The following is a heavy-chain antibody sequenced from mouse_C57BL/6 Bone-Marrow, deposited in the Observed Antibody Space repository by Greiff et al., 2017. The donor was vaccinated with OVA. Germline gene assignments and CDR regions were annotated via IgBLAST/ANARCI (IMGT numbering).Heavy chain of an antibody. V-gene: IGHV1-69*01. CDR2: IDPSDSYT. J-gene: IGHJ2*01. CDR1: GYTFTSYW. CDR3: AREGYYDY. Sequence: VQLQQSGAELVMPGASVKLSCKASGYTFTSYWMHWVKQRPGQGLEWIGEIDPSDSYTNYNQKFKGKSTLTVDKSSSPAYMQLSSLTSEDSAVYYCAREGYYDYWGQGTTLTVSS.